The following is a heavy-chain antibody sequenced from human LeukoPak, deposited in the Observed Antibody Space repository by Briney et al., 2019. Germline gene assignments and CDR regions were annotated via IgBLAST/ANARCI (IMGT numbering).Heavy chain of an antibody. V-gene: IGHV1-58*02. CDR3: ARDSGLLLDDAFDI. J-gene: IGHJ3*02. D-gene: IGHD3-10*01. Sequence: GASVKVSCKASGFTFTSSAMQWVRQARGQRLEWIGWIVVGSGNTNYAQKFQERVTITRDMSTSTAYMELSSLRSEDTAVYYCARDSGLLLDDAFDIWGQGTMVTVSS. CDR2: IVVGSGNT. CDR1: GFTFTSSA.